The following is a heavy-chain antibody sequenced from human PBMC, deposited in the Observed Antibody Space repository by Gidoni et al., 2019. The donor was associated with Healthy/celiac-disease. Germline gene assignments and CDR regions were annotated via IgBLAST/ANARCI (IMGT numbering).Heavy chain of an antibody. CDR1: GYTFTRYD. Sequence: QVQLVQSGAEVKKPGASVKVSCKASGYTFTRYDINWVRQATGQGLEWMGWMNPNSGNTGYAQKFQGRVTMTRNTSISTAYMELSSLRSEDTAVYYCARAGEYYDYVWGSYRSGWFDPWGQGTLVTVSS. D-gene: IGHD3-16*02. CDR3: ARAGEYYDYVWGSYRSGWFDP. CDR2: MNPNSGNT. J-gene: IGHJ5*02. V-gene: IGHV1-8*01.